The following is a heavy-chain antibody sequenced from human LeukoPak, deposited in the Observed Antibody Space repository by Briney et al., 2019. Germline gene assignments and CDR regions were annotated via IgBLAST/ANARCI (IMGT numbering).Heavy chain of an antibody. V-gene: IGHV4-34*01. CDR1: GWSFSGYY. CDR3: AREVGYYDNCYFDL. J-gene: IGHJ2*01. Sequence: SETLSLTCAVYGWSFSGYYWSWIRQPPGKGLEWIGEINHSGSTNYNPSLKSRVTISVDTSKNQFSLKLSSVTAADTAVYYCAREVGYYDNCYFDLWGRGTLVTVSS. CDR2: INHSGST. D-gene: IGHD3-22*01.